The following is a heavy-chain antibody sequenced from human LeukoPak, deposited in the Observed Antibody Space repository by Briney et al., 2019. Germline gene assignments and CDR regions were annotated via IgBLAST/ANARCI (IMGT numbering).Heavy chain of an antibody. CDR1: GFTFSSYS. V-gene: IGHV3-21*01. D-gene: IGHD6-13*01. CDR2: ISSSSSYI. CDR3: ARDESSWNYFDY. J-gene: IGHJ4*02. Sequence: GGSLRLSCAASGFTFSSYSMNWVRQAPGKGLEWVSSISSSSSYIYYADSVKGRFTISRDNAKNSLYLQMNSLRAEDTAVYYCARDESSWNYFDYWGQGTLVTVSS.